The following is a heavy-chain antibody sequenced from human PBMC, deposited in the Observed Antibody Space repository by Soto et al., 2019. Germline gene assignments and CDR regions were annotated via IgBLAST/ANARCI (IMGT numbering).Heavy chain of an antibody. CDR3: AKAHSPLYGDSTYDY. CDR2: ISYDGSNK. CDR1: GFTFSSYG. D-gene: IGHD4-17*01. J-gene: IGHJ4*02. V-gene: IGHV3-30*18. Sequence: GGSLRLSCAASGFTFSSYGMHWVRQAPGKGLEWVAVISYDGSNKYYADSVKGRFTISRDNSKNTLYLQMNSLRAEDTAVYYCAKAHSPLYGDSTYDYWGQGTLVTVSS.